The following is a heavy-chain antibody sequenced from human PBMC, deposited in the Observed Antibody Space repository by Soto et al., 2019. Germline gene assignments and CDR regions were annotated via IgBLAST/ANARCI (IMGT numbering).Heavy chain of an antibody. CDR2: IYYGGST. CDR1: GDSISSYY. V-gene: IGHV4-59*08. J-gene: IGHJ5*02. Sequence: PSETLSLTCTVSGDSISSYYWTWIRQPPGKGLEWIAFIYYGGSTNYNPSLKSRVTISVDTSKNQFSLNLNSVTAADTAVYYCASPKIAFYNWFDPWGQGTLVTVSS. CDR3: ASPKIAFYNWFDP. D-gene: IGHD3-3*02.